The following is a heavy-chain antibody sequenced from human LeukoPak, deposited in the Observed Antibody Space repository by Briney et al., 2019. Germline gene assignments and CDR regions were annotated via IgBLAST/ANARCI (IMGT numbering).Heavy chain of an antibody. Sequence: GGSLRLSCAASGFTVSSNYMSRVRQAPGKGLVWVSALSGSGSTTYYADSVKGRFTISRDNSKNTLFLQLNSLSADDTAVYYCAKGDVFKLSGPLYFDFWGQGTLVTVSS. CDR1: GFTVSSNY. J-gene: IGHJ4*02. CDR2: LSGSGSTT. D-gene: IGHD5-24*01. V-gene: IGHV3-23*01. CDR3: AKGDVFKLSGPLYFDF.